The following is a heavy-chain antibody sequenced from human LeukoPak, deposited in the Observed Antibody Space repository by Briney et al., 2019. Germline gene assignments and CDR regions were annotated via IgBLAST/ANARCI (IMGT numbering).Heavy chain of an antibody. Sequence: GRSLRLSCAVSGFTFSSYGMHWVRQAPGKGLEWVAVISYDGSRKYYADSVKGRFTISRDNSKNTLYLQMNSLRAEDTAVYYCAKGGPHYGSGSYYAFDYWGQGTLVTVSS. CDR2: ISYDGSRK. J-gene: IGHJ4*02. CDR1: GFTFSSYG. CDR3: AKGGPHYGSGSYYAFDY. D-gene: IGHD3-10*01. V-gene: IGHV3-30*18.